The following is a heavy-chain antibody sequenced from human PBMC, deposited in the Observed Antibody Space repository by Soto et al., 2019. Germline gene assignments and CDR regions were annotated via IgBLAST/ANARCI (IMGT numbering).Heavy chain of an antibody. V-gene: IGHV3-33*01. Sequence: QVQLVESGGGVVQPGRSLRLSCAASGFTFNTYGRNWVRQAPGKGLEWVAIIWYDGSLKYYADSMKGRFTISRDNSKNTMYLQMNNLRSEDTAVYYCARVDCTGGSCKHYAYYPMDVWGQGTTVTVSS. CDR3: ARVDCTGGSCKHYAYYPMDV. CDR1: GFTFNTYG. D-gene: IGHD2-15*01. J-gene: IGHJ6*02. CDR2: IWYDGSLK.